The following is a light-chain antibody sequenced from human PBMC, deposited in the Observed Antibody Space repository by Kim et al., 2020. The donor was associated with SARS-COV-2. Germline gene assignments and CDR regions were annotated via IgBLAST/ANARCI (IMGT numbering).Light chain of an antibody. CDR2: DVS. Sequence: QSALTQPRSVSGSPGQSVTISCTGASSDVGAYGYVSWYQQRPGEVPHLMIYDVSRRPSGVPDRFSGSKSGNTASLTISGLQAEDEADYYCCSYAGTYTLFGGGTQLTVL. V-gene: IGLV2-11*01. J-gene: IGLJ3*02. CDR1: SSDVGAYGY. CDR3: CSYAGTYTL.